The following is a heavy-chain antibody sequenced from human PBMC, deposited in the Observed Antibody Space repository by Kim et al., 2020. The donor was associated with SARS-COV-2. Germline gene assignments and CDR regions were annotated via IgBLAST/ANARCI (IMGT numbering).Heavy chain of an antibody. CDR1: GGTFSSYA. V-gene: IGHV1-69*13. CDR2: IIPIFGTA. CDR3: ASPSIYSNYGDLNRRNAFDI. D-gene: IGHD4-4*01. Sequence: SVKVSCKASGGTFSSYAISWVRQAPGQGLEWMGGIIPIFGTANYAQKFQGRVTITADESTSTAYMELSSLRSEDTAVYYCASPSIYSNYGDLNRRNAFDIWGQGTMVTVSS. J-gene: IGHJ3*02.